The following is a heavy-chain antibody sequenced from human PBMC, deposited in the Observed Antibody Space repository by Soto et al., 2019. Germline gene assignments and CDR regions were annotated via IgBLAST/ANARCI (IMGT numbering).Heavy chain of an antibody. V-gene: IGHV4-39*01. CDR1: GGSISSSSYY. D-gene: IGHD3-10*01. Sequence: SATLSLTCSLRGGSISSSSYYWGWIRQPPGKGLEWIGSIYYSGSTYYNPSLKSRVTISVDTSKNQFSLKLSSVTAADTAVYYCARTFRGVARYRMDVWGQGTTVT. CDR3: ARTFRGVARYRMDV. J-gene: IGHJ6*02. CDR2: IYYSGST.